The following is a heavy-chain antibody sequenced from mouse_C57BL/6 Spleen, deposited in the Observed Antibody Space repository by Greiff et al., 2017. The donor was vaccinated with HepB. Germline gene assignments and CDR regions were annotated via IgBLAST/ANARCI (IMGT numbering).Heavy chain of an antibody. J-gene: IGHJ3*01. V-gene: IGHV1-82*01. CDR3: ASISYWFAY. CDR2: IYPGDGDT. Sequence: QVQLQQSGPELVKPGASVKISCKASGYAFSSSWMNWVKQRPGKGLEWIGRIYPGDGDTNYNGKFKGKATLTADKSSSTAYMQISSLTSEDSAVYFCASISYWFAYWGQGTLVTVSA. D-gene: IGHD1-1*01. CDR1: GYAFSSSW.